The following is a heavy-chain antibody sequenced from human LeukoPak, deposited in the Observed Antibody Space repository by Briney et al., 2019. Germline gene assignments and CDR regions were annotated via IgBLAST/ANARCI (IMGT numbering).Heavy chain of an antibody. J-gene: IGHJ3*02. CDR3: AVFYGSGSYYNDAFDI. CDR1: GFTPSSYT. CDR2: INSDGSST. V-gene: IGHV3-74*01. D-gene: IGHD3-10*01. Sequence: GGSLRLSRAASGFTPSSYTMHWVPQAPGKGLVWVSRINSDGSSTSYADSVKGRFTISRDNAKNTLYLQMNSLRAEDTAVYYCAVFYGSGSYYNDAFDIWGQGTMVTVSS.